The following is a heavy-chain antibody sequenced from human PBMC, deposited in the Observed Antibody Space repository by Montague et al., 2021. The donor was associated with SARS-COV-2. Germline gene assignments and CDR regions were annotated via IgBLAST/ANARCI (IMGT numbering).Heavy chain of an antibody. CDR3: ARKTSRGLTIFGVVTASYCFDY. Sequence: SETLSLTCTASGGSISSSSYFWGWIRQPPGKGLEWIGSIYYSGXTXYXXXXKXRVTISVDTSKNQFSLKLSSVTAADTAVFYCARKTSRGLTIFGVVTASYCFDYWGQGTLVTVSS. V-gene: IGHV4-39*01. CDR1: GGSISSSSYF. D-gene: IGHD3-3*01. CDR2: IYYSGXT. J-gene: IGHJ4*02.